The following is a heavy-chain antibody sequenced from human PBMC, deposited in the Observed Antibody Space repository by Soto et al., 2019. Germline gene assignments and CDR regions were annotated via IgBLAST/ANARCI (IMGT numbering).Heavy chain of an antibody. V-gene: IGHV3-21*01. CDR1: FTFSLYS. J-gene: IGHJ5*02. CDR3: TRDDGGRYDRWFHP. D-gene: IGHD1-26*01. CDR2: ISSGAAYI. Sequence: PGGSLRLSCNFTFSLYSMNWVRQAPGKGLEWVASISSGAAYIKYADSVKGRFTISRDNAKSSVSLQFSSLRVEVTAVYFCTRDDGGRYDRWFHPWGQGTQVTVSS.